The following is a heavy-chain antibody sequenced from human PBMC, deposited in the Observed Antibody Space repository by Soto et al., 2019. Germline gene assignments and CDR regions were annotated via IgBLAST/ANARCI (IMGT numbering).Heavy chain of an antibody. CDR2: IIPIFGTA. CDR1: GGTFSSYA. D-gene: IGHD3-22*01. V-gene: IGHV1-69*01. J-gene: IGHJ4*02. CDR3: AREKGTYDSSGYYPAPFDY. Sequence: QVQLVQSGAEVKKPGSSVKVSCKASGGTFSSYAISWVRQAPGQGLEWMGGIIPIFGTANYAQKFQGRVTITADESTSTAYMELSSLSSDDTAVYYCAREKGTYDSSGYYPAPFDYWGQGTLVTVSS.